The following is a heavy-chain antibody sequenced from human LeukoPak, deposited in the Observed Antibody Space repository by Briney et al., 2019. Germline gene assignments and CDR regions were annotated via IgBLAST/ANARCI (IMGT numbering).Heavy chain of an antibody. D-gene: IGHD1-26*01. V-gene: IGHV3-30*18. Sequence: GGSLRLSCAASGFTFSSCGMHWVRQAPGKGLEWVAVISYDGSNKYYADSVKGRFTISRDNSKNTLYLQMNSLRAEDTAVYYCANSGSYYYADYWGQGTLVTVSS. CDR2: ISYDGSNK. CDR1: GFTFSSCG. CDR3: ANSGSYYYADY. J-gene: IGHJ4*02.